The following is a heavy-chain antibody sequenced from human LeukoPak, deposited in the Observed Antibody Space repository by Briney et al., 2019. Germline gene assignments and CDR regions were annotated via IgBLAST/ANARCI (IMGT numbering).Heavy chain of an antibody. V-gene: IGHV3-66*02. CDR2: IYSGGST. CDR3: SRDPPGYYDSSGYFT. J-gene: IGHJ5*02. CDR1: GFTVSSNY. D-gene: IGHD3-22*01. Sequence: GGSLTLSCAAPGFTVSSNYMSWVRQAPGKGLEWASVIYSGGSTYYADSVKGRFTISRDNSKNTLYLQMNSLRAEDTAVYYCSRDPPGYYDSSGYFTWGQGTLVTVSS.